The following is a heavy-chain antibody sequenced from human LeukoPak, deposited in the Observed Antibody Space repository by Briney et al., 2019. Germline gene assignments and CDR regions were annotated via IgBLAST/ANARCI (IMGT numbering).Heavy chain of an antibody. CDR3: AAIRSPVYYYGMDV. J-gene: IGHJ6*02. Sequence: SETLSLTCTVSGGSISNYYWSWIRQPPGKGLEWIGYIYYSGSTNYNPSLKSRVTISVDTSKNQFSLKLSSVTAADTAVYYCAAIRSPVYYYGMDVWGQGTTVTVSS. CDR1: GGSISNYY. CDR2: IYYSGST. D-gene: IGHD2-2*02. V-gene: IGHV4-59*08.